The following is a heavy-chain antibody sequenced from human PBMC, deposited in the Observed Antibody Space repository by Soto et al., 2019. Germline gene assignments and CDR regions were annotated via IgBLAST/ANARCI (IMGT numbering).Heavy chain of an antibody. CDR1: GGTFSNYA. J-gene: IGHJ5*02. CDR2: IIPILRTP. V-gene: IGHV1-69*13. D-gene: IGHD2-21*02. CDR3: ARGVVVTATCWFDP. Sequence: SVKVSCKASGGTFSNYAISWVRQAPGQGLEWMGGIIPILRTPIYAGKFEDRVTITADESTSTAYMELSSLRSEDTAVYYCARGVVVTATCWFDPWGQGTLVTVSS.